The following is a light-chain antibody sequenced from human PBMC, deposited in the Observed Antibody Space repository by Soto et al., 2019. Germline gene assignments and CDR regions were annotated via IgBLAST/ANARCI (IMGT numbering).Light chain of an antibody. CDR1: QSVSSS. CDR2: DAS. V-gene: IGKV3-11*01. J-gene: IGKJ2*01. Sequence: EIVLTQSPATLSLSPGERATLSCSASQSVSSSLAWYQQKPGQAPRLLIYDASNRATDIPARFSGSGSGTDLTLTITSLEPEDFAVYYCQQRSNWPRTFGQGTKLEIK. CDR3: QQRSNWPRT.